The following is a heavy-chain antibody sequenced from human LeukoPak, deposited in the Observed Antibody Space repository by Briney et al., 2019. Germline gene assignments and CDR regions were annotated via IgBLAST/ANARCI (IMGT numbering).Heavy chain of an antibody. J-gene: IGHJ5*02. V-gene: IGHV3-23*01. Sequence: GGSLRLSCAASGFTFSSYAMSWVRQAPGKGLEWVSAISGSGGSTYYADSVKGRFTISRDNSKNTLYLQMNSLRAEDTAVYYCAAVDTAMVTFDPWGQGTLVTVSS. CDR1: GFTFSSYA. CDR3: AAVDTAMVTFDP. D-gene: IGHD5-18*01. CDR2: ISGSGGST.